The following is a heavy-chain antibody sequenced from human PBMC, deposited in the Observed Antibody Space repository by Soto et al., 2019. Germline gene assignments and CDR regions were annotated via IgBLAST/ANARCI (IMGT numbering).Heavy chain of an antibody. Sequence: GGSLRLSCAASGFTFSSYSMNWVRQAPGKGLEWVSSISSSSSYIYYADSVKGRFTISRDNAKNSLYLQMNSLRAEDTAVYYCARGPDIVVVVAADFDYWGQGTLVTVSS. CDR1: GFTFSSYS. J-gene: IGHJ4*02. D-gene: IGHD2-15*01. V-gene: IGHV3-21*01. CDR2: ISSSSSYI. CDR3: ARGPDIVVVVAADFDY.